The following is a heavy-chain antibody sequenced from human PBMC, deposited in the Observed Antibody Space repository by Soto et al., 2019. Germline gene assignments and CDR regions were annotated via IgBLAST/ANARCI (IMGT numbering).Heavy chain of an antibody. Sequence: QVQLVQSGGEVKKPGASVKVSCKASGYNYNNYGVTWVRQAPGQGREWMGWISAFNHKANYAPNIQDRVTMTIDTSTNTAHMEMRSLRPDDTAVNYGARQQNELWTDSPDCDYWCQGTLITVSA. CDR1: GYNYNNYG. CDR2: ISAFNHKA. J-gene: IGHJ4*02. D-gene: IGHD6-13*01. CDR3: ARQQNELWTDSPDCDY. V-gene: IGHV1-18*04.